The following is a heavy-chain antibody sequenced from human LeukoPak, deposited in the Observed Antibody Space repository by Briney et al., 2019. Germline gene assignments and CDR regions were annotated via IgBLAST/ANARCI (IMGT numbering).Heavy chain of an antibody. CDR3: ARDFYASGFYFWFDP. J-gene: IGHJ5*02. D-gene: IGHD2/OR15-2a*01. Sequence: SETLSLTCSVSGGSISGSRFYWSWIRQPAGKGLEWIGRISPSGTTHYNPSLGSRVTMSVDTSKNYFSLRLSSVTAADTAVYYCARDFYASGFYFWFDPWGQGMLVTVSS. CDR2: ISPSGTT. CDR1: GGSISGSRFY. V-gene: IGHV4-61*02.